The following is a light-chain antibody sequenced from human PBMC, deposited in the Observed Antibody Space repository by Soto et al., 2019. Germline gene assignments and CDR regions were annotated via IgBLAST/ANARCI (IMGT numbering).Light chain of an antibody. CDR1: QSISSW. Sequence: DIQMTQSPSTLSASVGDRVTITCRASQSISSWLAWYQQKPGKAPKLLIYDASSLESGVPSRFSGSGSGTEFTLAISSLQPDDFAIYYCQHYNSYSNTFGQGTKLEIK. V-gene: IGKV1-5*01. CDR3: QHYNSYSNT. CDR2: DAS. J-gene: IGKJ2*01.